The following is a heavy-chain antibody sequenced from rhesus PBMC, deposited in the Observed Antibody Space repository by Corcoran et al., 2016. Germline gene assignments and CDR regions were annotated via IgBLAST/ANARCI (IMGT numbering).Heavy chain of an antibody. D-gene: IGHD4-35*01. Sequence: QVTLKESGPALVKPTQTLTLTCSFSGFSLRSRSMGVGWIRQPPGKTLEWLADISWNDNKRYRTSLKSRLTISKETSKNQVVLTMTNMDPVDTATYYCARRYGDYVRYFDYWGQGVLVTVSS. CDR1: GFSLRSRSMG. V-gene: IGHV2-1*01. CDR2: ISWNDNK. J-gene: IGHJ4*01. CDR3: ARRYGDYVRYFDY.